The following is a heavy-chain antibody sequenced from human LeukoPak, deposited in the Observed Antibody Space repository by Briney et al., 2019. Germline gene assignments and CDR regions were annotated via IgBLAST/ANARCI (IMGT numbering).Heavy chain of an antibody. J-gene: IGHJ3*02. CDR3: ARGKTEYYGDQRDAFDI. Sequence: PGGSLRLSCAASGFTFSSYSMNWVRQAPGKGLEWVSSISSSSSYIYYADSVKGRFTISRDNAKNSLYLQMNSLRAEDTAVYYCARGKTEYYGDQRDAFDIWGQGTMVTVSS. D-gene: IGHD4-17*01. V-gene: IGHV3-21*01. CDR1: GFTFSSYS. CDR2: ISSSSSYI.